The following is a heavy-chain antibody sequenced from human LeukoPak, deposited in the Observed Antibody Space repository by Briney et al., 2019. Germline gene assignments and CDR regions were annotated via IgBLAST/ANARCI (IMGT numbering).Heavy chain of an antibody. CDR1: GGTFSSYA. CDR3: ARSYHPLSWALDY. Sequence: SVKVSCKASGGTFSSYAISWVRQAPGQGLEWMGGIIPIFGTANYAQKFQGRVTITADESTSTAYMELSSLRSEDTAVYCCARSYHPLSWALDYWGQGTLVTVSS. V-gene: IGHV1-69*13. D-gene: IGHD3-16*01. CDR2: IIPIFGTA. J-gene: IGHJ4*02.